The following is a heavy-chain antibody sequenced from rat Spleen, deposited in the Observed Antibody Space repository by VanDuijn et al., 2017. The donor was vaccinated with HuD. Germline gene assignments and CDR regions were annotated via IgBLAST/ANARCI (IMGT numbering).Heavy chain of an antibody. CDR1: GFTFSDYA. Sequence: EVQLVESGGGLVQPGRSLKLSCAASGFTFSDYAMNWIRQAPTKGLAWVASISPTGGSTHYRDSVKGRFTLSRDNTRNTLYLQMDSLKSEDTATYYCVTTYFGYGYFDYWGQGVMVTVSS. D-gene: IGHD1-9*01. CDR2: ISPTGGST. J-gene: IGHJ2*01. CDR3: VTTYFGYGYFDY. V-gene: IGHV5-19*01.